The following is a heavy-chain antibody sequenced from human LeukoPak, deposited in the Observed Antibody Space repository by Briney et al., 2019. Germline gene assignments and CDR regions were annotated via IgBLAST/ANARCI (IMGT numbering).Heavy chain of an antibody. J-gene: IGHJ5*02. V-gene: IGHV4-39*01. CDR2: MSHSGSA. D-gene: IGHD3-10*01. CDR3: ARRSLREAYNRFDP. CDR1: GGSVTTGSYY. Sequence: SETLSLTCTVSGGSVTTGSYYWGWIRQPPGKGLEWIGSMSHSGSAFYNPSLKSRVSISVDTSKNQFSLRVTSVTAADTALYYCARRSLREAYNRFDPWGQGTLVTVSS.